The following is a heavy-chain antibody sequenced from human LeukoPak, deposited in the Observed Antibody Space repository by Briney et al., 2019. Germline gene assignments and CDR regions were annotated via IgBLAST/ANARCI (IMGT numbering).Heavy chain of an antibody. CDR1: GDSISNNY. CDR2: IYNSGST. D-gene: IGHD6-13*01. V-gene: IGHV4-59*08. Sequence: SETLSLTCTVSGDSISNNYWSWIRQPPGKGLEWIGYIYNSGSTNYNPSLKSRVTISVDTSKNQFSLKLSSVTAADTAVYYCARIGAAGAGGLDYWGQGTLVTVSS. CDR3: ARIGAAGAGGLDY. J-gene: IGHJ4*02.